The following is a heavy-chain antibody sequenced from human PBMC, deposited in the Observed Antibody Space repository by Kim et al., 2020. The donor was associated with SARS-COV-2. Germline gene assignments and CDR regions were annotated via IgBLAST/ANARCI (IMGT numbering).Heavy chain of an antibody. D-gene: IGHD3-16*01. V-gene: IGHV5-10-1*01. J-gene: IGHJ3*02. Sequence: GESLKISCQGSGYRFTNSNYWIHWVRQMPGRGLEWMGSVRPGDSLINYSPSFQGHVTISVDKSINTAYLHWSSLRASDTAMYYCARQDLPRAYFAFDIWG. CDR1: GYRFTNSNYW. CDR3: ARQDLPRAYFAFDI. CDR2: VRPGDSLI.